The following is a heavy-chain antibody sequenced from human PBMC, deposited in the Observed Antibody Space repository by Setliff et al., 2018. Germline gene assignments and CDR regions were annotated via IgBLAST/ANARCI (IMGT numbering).Heavy chain of an antibody. CDR3: ARRRSSSWYRPYYGMDV. J-gene: IGHJ6*02. D-gene: IGHD6-13*01. Sequence: GASVKVSCKASGGTFSSYAISWVRQAPGQGLEWMGGIIPIFGTANYAQKFQGRVTITTDESTSTAYMELSSLRSEDTAVYYCARRRSSSWYRPYYGMDVWGQGTTVTVSS. CDR2: IIPIFGTA. CDR1: GGTFSSYA. V-gene: IGHV1-69*05.